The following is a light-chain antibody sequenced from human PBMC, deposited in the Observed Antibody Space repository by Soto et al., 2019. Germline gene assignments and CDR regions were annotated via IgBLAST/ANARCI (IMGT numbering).Light chain of an antibody. Sequence: SVLTQSPGTLSLSPGERATLSCRASQSVSSYLAWYQQKPGQAPRLLIYDASNRATGIPARFSGSGSGTDFTLTISSLEPEDFAVYYCQQRSNWPPTFGGGTKV. CDR2: DAS. CDR1: QSVSSY. V-gene: IGKV3-11*01. J-gene: IGKJ4*01. CDR3: QQRSNWPPT.